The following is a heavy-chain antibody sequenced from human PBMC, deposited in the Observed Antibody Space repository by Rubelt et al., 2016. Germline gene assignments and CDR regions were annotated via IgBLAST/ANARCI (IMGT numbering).Heavy chain of an antibody. Sequence: EVQLVESGGGLVQPGGSLRLSCAASGFTFSSYWMSWVRQAPGKGLEWVSVIYTGITTYCGGSVRGRFTISRDSSKNTLYLQMNYLRAEDTAVYYCARGYSSDYWGQGTLVTVSS. CDR1: GFTFSSYW. J-gene: IGHJ4*02. D-gene: IGHD6-13*01. CDR2: IYTGITT. CDR3: ARGYSSDY. V-gene: IGHV3-66*01.